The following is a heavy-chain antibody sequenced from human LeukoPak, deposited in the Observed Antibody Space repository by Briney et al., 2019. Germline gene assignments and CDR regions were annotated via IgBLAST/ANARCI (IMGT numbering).Heavy chain of an antibody. CDR3: ARGGVPAAIYNWFDP. CDR2: INPSGGST. J-gene: IGHJ5*02. Sequence: ASVKVSCKASGYTFTTYYMHWVRQAPGQGLEWMGIINPSGGSTSYAQKFQGRVTMTRDTYTSTVYMELSSLRSEDTAVYYCARGGVPAAIYNWFDPWGQGTLVTVSS. V-gene: IGHV1-46*01. CDR1: GYTFTTYY. D-gene: IGHD2-2*02.